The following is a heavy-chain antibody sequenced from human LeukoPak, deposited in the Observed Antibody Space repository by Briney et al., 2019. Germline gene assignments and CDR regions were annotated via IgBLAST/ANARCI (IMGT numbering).Heavy chain of an antibody. CDR1: GFTFNNYA. Sequence: GGSLRLSCAASGFTFNNYALSWVRQAPGKGLEWVSAIHKTGDYTYYTDSVKGRFTISRDNSKNTLYLQMNSLRAEDTAVYYCARGIRSSGWYFDYWGQGTLVTVSS. J-gene: IGHJ4*02. CDR2: IHKTGDYT. CDR3: ARGIRSSGWYFDY. D-gene: IGHD6-19*01. V-gene: IGHV3-23*01.